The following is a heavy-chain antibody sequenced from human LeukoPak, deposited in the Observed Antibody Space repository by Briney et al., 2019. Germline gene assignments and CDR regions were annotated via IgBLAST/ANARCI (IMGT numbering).Heavy chain of an antibody. J-gene: IGHJ4*01. Sequence: PGGSLRLSCVGSGLTFSNHWMSWVRQAPGKGLEWVANIKQDGSEKSYVDSVTGRFAISSDNAQNSLHLQMNSLRADDTAVYYCGRKGGTPDYWGHGTLVTVSS. V-gene: IGHV3-7*05. CDR1: GLTFSNHW. CDR3: GRKGGTPDY. CDR2: IKQDGSEK. D-gene: IGHD1-1*01.